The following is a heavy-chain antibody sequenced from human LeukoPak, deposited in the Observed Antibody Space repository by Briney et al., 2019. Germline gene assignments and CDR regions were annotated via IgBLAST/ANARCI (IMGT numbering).Heavy chain of an antibody. Sequence: SETLSLTCTVSGGSISSSSYYWGWIRQPPGKGLEWIGSIYYSGSTYYNPSLKSRVTISVDTSKNQFSLKLSSVTAADTAVYYCARREYSSSSPGYFDLWGRGTLVTVSS. CDR2: IYYSGST. J-gene: IGHJ2*01. D-gene: IGHD6-6*01. CDR3: ARREYSSSSPGYFDL. V-gene: IGHV4-39*07. CDR1: GGSISSSSYY.